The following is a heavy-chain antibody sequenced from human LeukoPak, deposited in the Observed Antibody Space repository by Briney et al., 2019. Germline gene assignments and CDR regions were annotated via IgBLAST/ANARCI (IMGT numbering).Heavy chain of an antibody. D-gene: IGHD6-13*01. CDR2: INPSGGST. CDR3: ARDTRTIPDIAADDNWWFDA. Sequence: ASVKVSCKASGYTFTSYYMHWVRQAPGQGLEWMGIINPSGGSTSYAQKFQGRVTMTRDMSTSTVYMELSSLRSKDTAVYYCARDTRTIPDIAADDNWWFDAWGQGTLVTVSS. V-gene: IGHV1-46*01. CDR1: GYTFTSYY. J-gene: IGHJ5*02.